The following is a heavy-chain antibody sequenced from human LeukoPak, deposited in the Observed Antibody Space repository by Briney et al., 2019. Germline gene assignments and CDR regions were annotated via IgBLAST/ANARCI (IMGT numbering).Heavy chain of an antibody. Sequence: YISTSSGTIHYADSVKGRFTISRDNAKNSLYLQMNSLSDEDTAMYYCARVVVAAASFDYWGQGTLVTVSS. J-gene: IGHJ4*02. CDR2: ISTSSGTI. V-gene: IGHV3-48*02. CDR3: ARVVVAAASFDY. D-gene: IGHD2-15*01.